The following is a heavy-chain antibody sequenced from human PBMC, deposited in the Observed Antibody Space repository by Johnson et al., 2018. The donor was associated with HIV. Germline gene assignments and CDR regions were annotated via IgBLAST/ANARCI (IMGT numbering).Heavy chain of an antibody. V-gene: IGHV3-13*01. CDR2: IGTAGDT. CDR1: GFIFSSYW. Sequence: VQLVESGGGLVQPGGSLRLSCAVSGFIFSSYWMSWVRQAPGKGLEWVSTIGTAGDTYYAGSVKGRFTISRENANNTLYLQMNSLRAEDTAVYYCAREAVPRGLQAAFGGAFDIWGQGTMVTVAS. J-gene: IGHJ3*02. CDR3: AREAVPRGLQAAFGGAFDI. D-gene: IGHD6-13*01.